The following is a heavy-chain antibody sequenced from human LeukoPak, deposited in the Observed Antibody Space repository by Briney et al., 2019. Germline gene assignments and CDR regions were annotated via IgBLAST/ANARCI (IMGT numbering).Heavy chain of an antibody. CDR3: ARDRTVWFGELSPIDY. CDR1: GYTFTSYG. V-gene: IGHV1-18*04. J-gene: IGHJ4*02. Sequence: GASVKVSCKASGYTFTSYGISWVQQAPGQGLEWVGWISAYNGNTNYAQKLQGRVTMTTDTSTSTAYMELRSLRSDDTAVYYCARDRTVWFGELSPIDYWGQGTLVTVSS. CDR2: ISAYNGNT. D-gene: IGHD3-10*01.